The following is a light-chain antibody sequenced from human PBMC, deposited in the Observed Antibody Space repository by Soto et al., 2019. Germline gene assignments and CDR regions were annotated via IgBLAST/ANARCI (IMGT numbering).Light chain of an antibody. CDR3: TPYTIRRTWV. J-gene: IGLJ3*02. CDR1: SGDIGRYDY. V-gene: IGLV2-14*03. CDR2: DVT. Sequence: QSVLTQPASVSGSPGQSITISCTGTSGDIGRYDYVSWYQQHPGKAPKLMIFDVTNRPSGVSNRFSASKSGNTASLTISGFKLREGADNSGTPYTIRRTWVLAEGPRSPS.